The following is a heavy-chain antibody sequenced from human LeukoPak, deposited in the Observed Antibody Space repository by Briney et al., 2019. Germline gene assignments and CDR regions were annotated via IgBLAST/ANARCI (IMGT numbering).Heavy chain of an antibody. V-gene: IGHV4-59*08. J-gene: IGHJ4*02. CDR2: IYYSGST. Sequence: SETLSLTCTVSGGSISSYHWSWIRQPPGKGLEWIGYIYYSGSTNYNPSLKSRVTISVDTSKNQFSLKLSSVTAADTAVYYCARGDLRYAWGGYFDYWGQGTLVTVSS. D-gene: IGHD3-9*01. CDR1: GGSISSYH. CDR3: ARGDLRYAWGGYFDY.